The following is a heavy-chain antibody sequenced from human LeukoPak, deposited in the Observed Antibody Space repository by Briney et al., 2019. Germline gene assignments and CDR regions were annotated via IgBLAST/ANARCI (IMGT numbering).Heavy chain of an antibody. CDR3: AKSDPVAAQGFDY. Sequence: GGSLRLSCAASGFTFSSYGMHWVRQAPGKGLEWVAFIRYDGSNKYYADSVKGRFTISRDNSKNTLYLQMNSLRAEDTAVYYCAKSDPVAAQGFDYWGQGTLVTVFS. CDR1: GFTFSSYG. CDR2: IRYDGSNK. J-gene: IGHJ4*02. V-gene: IGHV3-30*02. D-gene: IGHD2-15*01.